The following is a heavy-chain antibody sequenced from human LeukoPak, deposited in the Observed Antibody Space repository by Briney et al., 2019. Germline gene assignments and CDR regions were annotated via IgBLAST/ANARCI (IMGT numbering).Heavy chain of an antibody. J-gene: IGHJ4*01. D-gene: IGHD6-19*01. V-gene: IGHV3-66*01. Sequence: GGSLRLSCAASGFXVTSSFINWVRQAPGKGLEWVSTIYNNDNTNYGDSVEGRFVVSRDSSTNTLFLQMYSLRAEDTAVYFCARASRWLAFDQWGQGTLVTVSS. CDR1: GFXVTSSF. CDR3: ARASRWLAFDQ. CDR2: IYNNDNT.